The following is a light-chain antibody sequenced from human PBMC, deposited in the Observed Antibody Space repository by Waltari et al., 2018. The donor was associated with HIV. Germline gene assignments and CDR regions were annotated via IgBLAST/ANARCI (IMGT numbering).Light chain of an antibody. CDR2: GNR. CDR1: SSNIGAGYD. Sequence: QSVLTQPPSVSGAPGQRVTISCTGRSSNIGAGYDVHRSTQLPGTAPKPLTYGNRNRPSGVPDRFSGSKSGTSASLAITGLQAEDEADYYCQSYDSSLSGSKVVFGGGTKLTVL. V-gene: IGLV1-40*01. CDR3: QSYDSSLSGSKVV. J-gene: IGLJ2*01.